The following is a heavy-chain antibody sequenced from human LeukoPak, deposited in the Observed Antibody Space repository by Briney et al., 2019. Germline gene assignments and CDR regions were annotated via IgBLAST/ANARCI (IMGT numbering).Heavy chain of an antibody. CDR2: IKQDGRER. J-gene: IGHJ4*02. CDR3: ARGLRAWFGVDPAYGFDY. V-gene: IGHV3-7*01. CDR1: GFTFRTYW. Sequence: GGSLTLSCAASGFTFRTYWMSWVRQAPGKGLEWVANIKQDGRERYYVDSVKGRFTISRDNAKNSLYLQMNRLRAEDTAVYYCARGLRAWFGVDPAYGFDYWGQGTLVTVSS. D-gene: IGHD3-10*01.